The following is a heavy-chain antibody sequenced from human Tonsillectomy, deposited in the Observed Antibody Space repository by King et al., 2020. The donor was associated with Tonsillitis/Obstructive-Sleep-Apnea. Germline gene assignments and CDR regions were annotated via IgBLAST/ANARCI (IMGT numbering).Heavy chain of an antibody. Sequence: VQLVESGGGVVQPGGSLRLSWAASGFTVSSNYMTWVLQAPGKGLEWVSLIYCGGSKYYTDSVKDRFTISRDNSKNTLYLQMNSLRAEDTAVFYCATDFWSRNHFDHWGQGTLVTVSS. CDR1: GFTVSSNY. J-gene: IGHJ4*02. CDR2: IYCGGSK. D-gene: IGHD3-3*01. V-gene: IGHV3-66*01. CDR3: ATDFWSRNHFDH.